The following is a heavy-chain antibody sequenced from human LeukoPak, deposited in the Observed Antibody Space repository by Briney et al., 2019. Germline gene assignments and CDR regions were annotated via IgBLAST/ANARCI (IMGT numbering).Heavy chain of an antibody. D-gene: IGHD2/OR15-2a*01. J-gene: IGHJ6*02. V-gene: IGHV3-48*04. CDR3: ASYLTSIPSGMDV. CDR1: GFTFSSYS. Sequence: GGSLRLSCAASGFTFSSYSMNWVRQAPGKGLEWGSYISSSSSTIYYADSVKGRFTISRDNGKNTLYLQMNSLRAEDTAVYYCASYLTSIPSGMDVWGQGTTVTVSS. CDR2: ISSSSSTI.